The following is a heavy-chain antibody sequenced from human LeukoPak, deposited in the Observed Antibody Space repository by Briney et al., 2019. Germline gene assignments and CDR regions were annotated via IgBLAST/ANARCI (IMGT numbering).Heavy chain of an antibody. CDR2: IFYSGHT. V-gene: IGHV4-59*11. CDR1: GGSITSHS. D-gene: IGHD2-15*01. Sequence: SETLSLTCTVSGGSITSHSWSWIRQPPGMGLEWIGYIFYSGHTNYNPSLRSRVTISVDTSKTQFSLRLSSVTAADTAVYYCARDTDRRSSPGSWFDPWGQGTLVTVSS. J-gene: IGHJ5*02. CDR3: ARDTDRRSSPGSWFDP.